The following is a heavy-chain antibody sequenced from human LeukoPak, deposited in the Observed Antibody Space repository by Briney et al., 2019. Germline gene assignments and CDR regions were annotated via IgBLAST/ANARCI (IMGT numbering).Heavy chain of an antibody. J-gene: IGHJ4*02. Sequence: GGSLRLSCAASGFTFSSYGMHWVRQAPGKGLEWVAVIWYDGSNKYYADSVKGRFAISRDNSKNTLYLQMNSLRAEDTAVYYCARDIGITMVRGARAGYFDYWGQGTLVTVSS. CDR1: GFTFSSYG. V-gene: IGHV3-33*01. CDR2: IWYDGSNK. CDR3: ARDIGITMVRGARAGYFDY. D-gene: IGHD3-10*01.